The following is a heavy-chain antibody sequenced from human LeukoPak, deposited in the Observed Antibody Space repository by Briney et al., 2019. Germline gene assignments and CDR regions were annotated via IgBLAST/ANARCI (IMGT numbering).Heavy chain of an antibody. CDR3: ARVFYDSSGYRPCDY. V-gene: IGHV3-48*02. Sequence: PGGSRRLSGAASGFTWSGYSMNWVRQAPGKGQEWLSYISISSSTIYYADSVKGRFTISRENAKNSLYLQMNSLRDEDTAVYYCARVFYDSSGYRPCDYWGQGTLVTVSS. D-gene: IGHD3-22*01. CDR1: GFTWSGYS. CDR2: ISISSSTI. J-gene: IGHJ4*02.